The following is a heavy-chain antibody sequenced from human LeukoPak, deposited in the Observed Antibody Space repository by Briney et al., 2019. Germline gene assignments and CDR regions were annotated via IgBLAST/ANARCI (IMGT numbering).Heavy chain of an antibody. CDR3: ARELPWAAVNY. J-gene: IGHJ4*02. D-gene: IGHD1-26*01. CDR1: GFTFSGYN. V-gene: IGHV3-21*01. Sequence: GGSLRLSCAASGFTFSGYNMNWVRQAPGKGLEWVSSISPTSSYIYYADSVKGRFTISRDNAKNSLYLQMNSLRAEDTAVYYCARELPWAAVNYWGQGTLVTVSS. CDR2: ISPTSSYI.